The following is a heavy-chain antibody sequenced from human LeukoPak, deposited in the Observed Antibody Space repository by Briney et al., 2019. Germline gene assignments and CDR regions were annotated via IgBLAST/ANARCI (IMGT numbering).Heavy chain of an antibody. V-gene: IGHV3-48*01. J-gene: IGHJ6*03. D-gene: IGHD1-7*01. Sequence: GGSLRLSCAASGFTFSSYSMNWVRQAPGKGLEWVSYISSSSSTIYYADSVKGRFTISRDNAKDSLYLQMNSLRAEDTAVYYCAREGELRGYYYMDVWGKGTTVTVSS. CDR1: GFTFSSYS. CDR3: AREGELRGYYYMDV. CDR2: ISSSSSTI.